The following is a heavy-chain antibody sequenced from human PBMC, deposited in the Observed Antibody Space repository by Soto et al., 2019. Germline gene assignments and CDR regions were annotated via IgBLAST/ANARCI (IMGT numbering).Heavy chain of an antibody. Sequence: QITLKESGPTLVKPTQTFTLTCTFSAFSLTTDGEGVAWIRQPPGKALEWLALIYWDDDKRYSPSLKTRLTVTKDTSKNQVVLTMTNMDPVDTATYYCAHTRGGGNSALIDYWGQGTLVTVSS. J-gene: IGHJ4*02. D-gene: IGHD1-1*01. CDR1: AFSLTTDGEG. CDR2: IYWDDDK. V-gene: IGHV2-5*02. CDR3: AHTRGGGNSALIDY.